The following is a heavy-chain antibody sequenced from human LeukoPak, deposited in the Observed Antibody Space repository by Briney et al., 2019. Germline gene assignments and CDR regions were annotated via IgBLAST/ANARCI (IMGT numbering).Heavy chain of an antibody. Sequence: PGGSLRLSCAASGFTVSSNYMSWVRQAPGKGLEWVSVIYSGGSTYYADSVKGRFTISRDNSKNTLYLQMNSLRAEDTAVYYCARDLERLRYFDWLAPAGYYYGMDVWGQGTTVTVS. D-gene: IGHD3-9*01. CDR2: IYSGGST. CDR1: GFTVSSNY. J-gene: IGHJ6*02. CDR3: ARDLERLRYFDWLAPAGYYYGMDV. V-gene: IGHV3-66*02.